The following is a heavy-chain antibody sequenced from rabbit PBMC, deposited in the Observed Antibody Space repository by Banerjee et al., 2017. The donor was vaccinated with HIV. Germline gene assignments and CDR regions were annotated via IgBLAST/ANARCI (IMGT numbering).Heavy chain of an antibody. CDR1: GIDFSSYYY. V-gene: IGHV1S45*01. Sequence: QQQLVESGGDLVKPGGTLTLTCKASGIDFSSYYYMCWVRQAPGKGLEWIACMDLGNSGSTYYASWAKGRFTISKTSSTTVTLQMTSLTAADTATYFCARWYTYGYAGVAYASSLWGPGTLVTVS. CDR3: ARWYTYGYAGVAYASSL. J-gene: IGHJ4*01. CDR2: MDLGNSGST. D-gene: IGHD6-1*01.